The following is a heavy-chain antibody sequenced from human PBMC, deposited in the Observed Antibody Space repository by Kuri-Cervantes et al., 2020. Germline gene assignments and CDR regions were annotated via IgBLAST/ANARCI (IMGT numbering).Heavy chain of an antibody. J-gene: IGHJ4*02. Sequence: ASVKVSCKTSGYTFTGYYMHWVRQAPGQGLEWMGWINPNSGDTNYAQKFQGRVTMTRDTSISTAYMELSRLRSDDTAVYYCASRGPYSSSPNDLDYWGQGTLVTVSS. D-gene: IGHD6-13*01. CDR2: INPNSGDT. CDR1: GYTFTGYY. V-gene: IGHV1-2*02. CDR3: ASRGPYSSSPNDLDY.